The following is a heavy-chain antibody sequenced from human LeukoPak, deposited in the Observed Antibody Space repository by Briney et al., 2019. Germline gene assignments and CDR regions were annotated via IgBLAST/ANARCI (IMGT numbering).Heavy chain of an antibody. CDR2: ISYDGSNK. V-gene: IGHV3-30*18. J-gene: IGHJ3*02. Sequence: PGGSLRLSCAASGFTFSSYAMSWVRQAPGKGLEWVAVISYDGSNKYYADSVKGRFTISRDNSKNTLYLQMNSLGAEDTAVYYCAKDFRSRAGPYDAFDIWGQGTMVTVSS. CDR3: AKDFRSRAGPYDAFDI. CDR1: GFTFSSYA. D-gene: IGHD6-13*01.